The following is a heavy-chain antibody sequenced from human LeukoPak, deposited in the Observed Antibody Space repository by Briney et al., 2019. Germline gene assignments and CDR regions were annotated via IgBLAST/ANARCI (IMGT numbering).Heavy chain of an antibody. CDR2: IYYSGNT. CDR1: GDSINDYY. CDR3: ARRKAKTPNYFDY. J-gene: IGHJ4*02. V-gene: IGHV4-59*08. Sequence: PSETLSLTCTVSGDSINDYYWTWIRQPPGKGLEWIGYIYYSGNTNYNPSLKSRVTISLDTSKNQFSLKLTSVTAADTAMYYCARRKAKTPNYFDYWGQGVLVTVSS.